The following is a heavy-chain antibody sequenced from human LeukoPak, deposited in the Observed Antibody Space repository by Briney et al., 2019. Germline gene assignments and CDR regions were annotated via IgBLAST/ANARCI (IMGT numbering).Heavy chain of an antibody. Sequence: SETLSLTFTVSGGSISSGGYYWSWIRQHPGKGLEWIGYIYYSGSTYYNPSLKSRVTISVDTSKNQFSLKLSSVTAADTAVYYCASYGYYDSSGPDWYFDLWGRGTLVTVSS. CDR2: IYYSGST. V-gene: IGHV4-31*03. D-gene: IGHD3-22*01. J-gene: IGHJ2*01. CDR3: ASYGYYDSSGPDWYFDL. CDR1: GGSISSGGYY.